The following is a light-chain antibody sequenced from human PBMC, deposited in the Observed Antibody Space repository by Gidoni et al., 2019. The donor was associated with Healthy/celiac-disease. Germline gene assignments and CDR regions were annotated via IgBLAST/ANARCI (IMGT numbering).Light chain of an antibody. CDR3: SSYAGSNNFV. V-gene: IGLV2-8*01. CDR2: EVS. J-gene: IGLJ1*01. CDR1: SCDVGGYNY. Sequence: QSALTQPPSASGSPGQSVTISCTGTSCDVGGYNYVSWYQQHPGKAPKLMIYEVSKRPSGVPDRFSGSKSGNTASLTVPGLQAEDEADYYCSSYAGSNNFVFGTGTKVTVL.